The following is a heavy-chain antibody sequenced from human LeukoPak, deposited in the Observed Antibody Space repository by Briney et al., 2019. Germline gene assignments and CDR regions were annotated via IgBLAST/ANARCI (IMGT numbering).Heavy chain of an antibody. V-gene: IGHV3-72*01. CDR1: GFTFSDHY. CDR2: TGNRANSFTT. D-gene: IGHD3-16*01. Sequence: GGSLRLSCAASGFTFSDHYMDWVRQAPGEGLEWVGRTGNRANSFTTEYAASVKGRFIISRDDAENSLYLQMYSLKTEDTAVYYCARSGPWGPFDIWGQGTMVTVSS. CDR3: ARSGPWGPFDI. J-gene: IGHJ3*02.